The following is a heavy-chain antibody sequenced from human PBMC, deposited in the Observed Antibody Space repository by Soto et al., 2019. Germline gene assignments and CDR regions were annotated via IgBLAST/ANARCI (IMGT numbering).Heavy chain of an antibody. V-gene: IGHV3-30-3*01. CDR2: ISYDGSNK. Sequence: QVQLVESGGGVVQPGRSLRLSCAASGFTFSNYAMHWVRQAPGKGLEWVAVISYDGSNKYYADSVKGRFTISRDNSKNTLHLAMNSLRAEDTAVYYCARTSTSGYYLSYFDYWGQGTLVTVSS. D-gene: IGHD3-22*01. J-gene: IGHJ4*02. CDR1: GFTFSNYA. CDR3: ARTSTSGYYLSYFDY.